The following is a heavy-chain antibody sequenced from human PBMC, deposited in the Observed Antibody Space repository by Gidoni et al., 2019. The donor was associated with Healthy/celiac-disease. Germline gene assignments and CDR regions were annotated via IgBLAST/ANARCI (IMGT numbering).Heavy chain of an antibody. D-gene: IGHD6-19*01. V-gene: IGHV3-30-3*01. CDR3: ARAYKWLAQTTSYYYYGMDV. Sequence: QVQLVESGGGVVQPGRSLRLSCAASGFTFSSYAMHWVRQAPGKGLEWVAVISYDGSNKYYADSVKGRFTISRDNSKNTLYLQMNSLRAEDTAVYYCARAYKWLAQTTSYYYYGMDVWGQGTTVTVSS. CDR1: GFTFSSYA. CDR2: ISYDGSNK. J-gene: IGHJ6*02.